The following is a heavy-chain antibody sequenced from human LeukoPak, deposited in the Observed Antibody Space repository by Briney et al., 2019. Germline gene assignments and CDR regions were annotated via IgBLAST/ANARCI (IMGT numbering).Heavy chain of an antibody. D-gene: IGHD3-3*01. CDR2: IGGSGGST. J-gene: IGHJ4*02. V-gene: IGHV3-23*01. CDR1: GFTFSSYA. CDR3: AKGLADFWSGYWLDF. Sequence: GGSLRLSCAASGFTFSSYAMSWVRQAPGKGLEWVSTIGGSGGSTYYADSVKGRFTISRDNSKNTLYLQMNSLRAEDTAVYYCAKGLADFWSGYWLDFWGQGTLVTVSS.